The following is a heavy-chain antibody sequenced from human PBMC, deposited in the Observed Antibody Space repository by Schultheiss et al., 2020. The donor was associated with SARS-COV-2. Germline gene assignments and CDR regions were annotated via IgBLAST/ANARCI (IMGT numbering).Heavy chain of an antibody. CDR2: IIPIFGTA. Sequence: SVKVSCKASGGTFSSYAISWVRQAPGQGLEWMGGIIPIFGTANYAQKFQGRVTMTEDTSTDTAYMELSSLRSEDTAVYYCARVESDTAMARRGIWFDPWGQGTLVTVSS. CDR1: GGTFSSYA. V-gene: IGHV1-69*06. CDR3: ARVESDTAMARRGIWFDP. J-gene: IGHJ5*02. D-gene: IGHD5-18*01.